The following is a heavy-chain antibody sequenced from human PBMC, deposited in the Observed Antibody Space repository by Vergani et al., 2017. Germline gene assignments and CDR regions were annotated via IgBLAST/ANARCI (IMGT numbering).Heavy chain of an antibody. CDR1: GGSISSSSYY. D-gene: IGHD3-16*01. V-gene: IGHV4-39*01. CDR2: IYYSGST. J-gene: IGHJ4*02. CDR3: ASGAYNFDY. Sequence: QLQLQESGPGLVKPSETLSLTCNASGGSISSSSYYWGWIRQPPGKGLEWIGNIYYSGSTYYNPSLKSRVTISVDTSKNQFSLKLSSVTAADRAVYYCASGAYNFDYWGQGTVVTVSS.